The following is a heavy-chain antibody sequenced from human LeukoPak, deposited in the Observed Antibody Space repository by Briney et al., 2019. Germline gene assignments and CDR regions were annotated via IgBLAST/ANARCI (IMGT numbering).Heavy chain of an antibody. V-gene: IGHV3-48*04. D-gene: IGHD3-22*01. CDR3: ARVGYYYDSSGSPGLDY. J-gene: IGHJ4*02. CDR2: ISSSSSTI. CDR1: GFTFSDYS. Sequence: GGSLRLSCAASGFTFSDYSMNWVRQAPGKGLEWTSYISSSSSTIYYADSVKGRFTISRDNAKNSLYLQMNSLRAEDTAVYYCARVGYYYDSSGSPGLDYWGQGTLVTVSS.